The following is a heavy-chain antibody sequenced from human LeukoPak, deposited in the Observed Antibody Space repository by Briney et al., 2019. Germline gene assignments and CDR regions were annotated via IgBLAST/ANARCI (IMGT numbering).Heavy chain of an antibody. CDR1: GGSLSSSSYY. V-gene: IGHV4-39*01. Sequence: SETLSLTCTVSGGSLSSSSYYWGWTRHPPGKGLEWIGCIYYSGSTYYNPSLKSRLTISVDTSTNQFSLKLSSVTAADTAVYYCARSYDSSGYYPYYYYYMDVWGKGTTVTVSS. CDR2: IYYSGST. D-gene: IGHD3-22*01. CDR3: ARSYDSSGYYPYYYYYMDV. J-gene: IGHJ6*03.